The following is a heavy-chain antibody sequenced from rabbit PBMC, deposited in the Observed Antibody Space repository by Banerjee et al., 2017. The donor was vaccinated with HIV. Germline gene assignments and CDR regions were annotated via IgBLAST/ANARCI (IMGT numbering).Heavy chain of an antibody. D-gene: IGHD6-1*01. CDR2: IDPVFGNA. CDR3: ARDPYYTYGYGGYPYGYYGMDL. J-gene: IGHJ6*01. V-gene: IGHV1S7*01. CDR1: GIDFSSNY. Sequence: QEPVESGGGLVQPGGSLKLSCTASGIDFSSNYMSWVRQAPGKGLEWIGYIDPVFGNAHYASWVNGRFTISSDNAQNTLYLQLNSLTAADTATYFCARDPYYTYGYGGYPYGYYGMDLWGPGTLVTVS.